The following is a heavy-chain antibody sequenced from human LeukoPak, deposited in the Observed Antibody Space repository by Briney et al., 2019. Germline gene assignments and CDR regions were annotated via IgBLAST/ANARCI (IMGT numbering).Heavy chain of an antibody. J-gene: IGHJ4*02. CDR2: ISSSGSTM. Sequence: GGSLRLSCATSGSTFNTYEMNWVRQAPGKGLEWVSYISSSGSTMFYADSVKGRFTISRDNSKNTLYLQMNSLRAEDTAVYYCARGPSGYHNTGGQGTLVTVSS. CDR1: GSTFNTYE. V-gene: IGHV3-48*03. CDR3: ARGPSGYHNT. D-gene: IGHD5-12*01.